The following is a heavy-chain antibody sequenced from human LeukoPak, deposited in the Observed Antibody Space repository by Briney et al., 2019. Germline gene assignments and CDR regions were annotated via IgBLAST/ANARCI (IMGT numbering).Heavy chain of an antibody. CDR3: ARDGWGYCSSTSCSNYFDY. CDR1: GFTFNSYG. D-gene: IGHD2-2*01. Sequence: GGSLRLSCAASGFTFNSYGMHWVRQAPGKGLEWVAVIWYDGSNKYYADSVKGRFTISRDNSKNTPYLQMNSLRAEDTAVYYCARDGWGYCSSTSCSNYFDYWGQGTLVTVSS. V-gene: IGHV3-33*01. CDR2: IWYDGSNK. J-gene: IGHJ4*02.